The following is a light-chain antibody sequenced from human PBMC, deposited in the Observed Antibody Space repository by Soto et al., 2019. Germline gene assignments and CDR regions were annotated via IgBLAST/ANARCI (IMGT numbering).Light chain of an antibody. CDR3: CSYSSSSTRLV. V-gene: IGLV2-14*01. CDR1: SRDVGGYNY. J-gene: IGLJ1*01. CDR2: AVT. Sequence: QSSLTQPAAVSETPGQSHSISCTGTSRDVGGYNYLSSYYQHPCKAPQLLIYAVTRRPSGVLNRFSGSKSANTASLSPSGLQAEDEADYYCCSYSSSSTRLVFGTGTKVTVL.